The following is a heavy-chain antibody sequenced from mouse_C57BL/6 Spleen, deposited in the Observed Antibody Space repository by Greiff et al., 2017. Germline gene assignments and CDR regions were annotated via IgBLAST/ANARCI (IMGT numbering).Heavy chain of an antibody. Sequence: VKQSCKASGYTFTSYWMHWVKQRPIQGLEWIGNIDPSDSETHYNQKFKDKATLTVDKSSSTAYMQLSSLTSEDSAVYYCASRVPGFDYWGQGTTLTVSS. D-gene: IGHD4-1*01. J-gene: IGHJ2*01. V-gene: IGHV1-52*01. CDR3: ASRVPGFDY. CDR1: GYTFTSYW. CDR2: IDPSDSET.